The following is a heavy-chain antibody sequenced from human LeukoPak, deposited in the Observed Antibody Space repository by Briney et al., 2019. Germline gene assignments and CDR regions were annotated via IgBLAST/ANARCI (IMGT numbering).Heavy chain of an antibody. CDR3: ARGFCSGGTCYAYPFHY. Sequence: GGSLRLSCAASGFTVSSNYMSWVRQAPEKGLEWVSIIYSGGSTYYADSVKGRLTISRDNSENTLYLQMNSLRAEDTAVYYCARGFCSGGTCYAYPFHYWGQGTLVTVSS. CDR1: GFTVSSNY. D-gene: IGHD2-15*01. J-gene: IGHJ4*02. V-gene: IGHV3-53*01. CDR2: IYSGGST.